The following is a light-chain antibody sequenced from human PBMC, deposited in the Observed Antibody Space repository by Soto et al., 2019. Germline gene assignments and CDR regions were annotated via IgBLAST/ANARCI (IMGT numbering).Light chain of an antibody. CDR3: QQYGSSPAT. CDR1: QTVSSNF. J-gene: IGKJ1*01. V-gene: IGKV3-20*01. Sequence: EIVLTQSPGTLSLSPWDRATLSFRASQTVSSNFLAWYQQRPAQAPRLLIHGASTRATGITDRFSGSVSGTDFTLTISGLEPEDFAVYYCQQYGSSPATFGQGTKVDI. CDR2: GAS.